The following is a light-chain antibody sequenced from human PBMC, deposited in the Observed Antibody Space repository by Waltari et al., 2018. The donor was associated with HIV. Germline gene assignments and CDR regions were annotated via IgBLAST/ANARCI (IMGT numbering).Light chain of an antibody. CDR1: SNDIGLYNY. V-gene: IGLV2-8*01. CDR2: EVS. CDR3: SSFAGNDFFV. J-gene: IGLJ2*01. Sequence: QSALTPPPSASGSPGATVTLSCTGTSNDIGLYNYVSWFQQHPGKVPKLVMFEVSQRPSGVPDRFSGSKSGYTASLTVSGLQPDDEADYFCSSFAGNDFFVFGGGTRLTVL.